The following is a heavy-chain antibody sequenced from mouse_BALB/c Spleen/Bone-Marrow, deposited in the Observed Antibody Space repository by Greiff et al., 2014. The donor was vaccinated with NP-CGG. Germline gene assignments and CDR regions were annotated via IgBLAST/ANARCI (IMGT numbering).Heavy chain of an antibody. J-gene: IGHJ2*01. V-gene: IGHV1S29*02. Sequence: EVQRLQSGPELVKPGASVKISCKASGYTFIDYNMHWVKQSHGKSLEWIGYIYPYNGGTGYNQKFKSKATLTVDNSSSTAYMELRSLTSEDSAVYYCARLGRDYWGQGTTLTVSS. CDR3: ARLGRDY. CDR2: IYPYNGGT. CDR1: GYTFIDYN. D-gene: IGHD4-1*01.